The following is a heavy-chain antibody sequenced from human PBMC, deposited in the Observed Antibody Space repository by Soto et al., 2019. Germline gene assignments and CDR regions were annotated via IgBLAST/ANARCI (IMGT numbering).Heavy chain of an antibody. J-gene: IGHJ1*01. CDR1: GFTFSSYA. Sequence: PGGSLRLSCAASGFTFSSYAMSWVRQAPGKGLEWVSAISGSGGSTYYADSVKGRFTISRDNSKNTLYLQMNSLRAEDTAVYYCAKGLRYYDSSGYYPILDEYFQHWGQGTLVTVSS. D-gene: IGHD3-22*01. V-gene: IGHV3-23*01. CDR3: AKGLRYYDSSGYYPILDEYFQH. CDR2: ISGSGGST.